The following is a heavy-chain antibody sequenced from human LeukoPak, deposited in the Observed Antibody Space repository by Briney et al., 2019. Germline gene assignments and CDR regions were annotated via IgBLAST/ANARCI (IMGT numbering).Heavy chain of an antibody. J-gene: IGHJ5*02. Sequence: ASVKISCKASGYTFTSYDINWVRQATGQGLEWMGWMNPNSGNTGYAQKFQGRVTMTRNTSISTAYMELCSLRSEDTAVYYCARGRPRVYCSSTSCSYNWFDPWGQGTLVTVSS. CDR3: ARGRPRVYCSSTSCSYNWFDP. D-gene: IGHD2-2*01. CDR2: MNPNSGNT. CDR1: GYTFTSYD. V-gene: IGHV1-8*01.